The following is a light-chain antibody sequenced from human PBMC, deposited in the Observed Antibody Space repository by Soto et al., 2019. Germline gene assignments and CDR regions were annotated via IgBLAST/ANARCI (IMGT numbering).Light chain of an antibody. Sequence: VVLTHSPLSLPVTLGQPASISCRSNQILVYSDGIAYFSWFQQRPGRSPRRLIYKVSNRDSGVPARFSGSGSGTDFALKISRVEADDVGVYYCMQATHWPITFGQGTRLEIK. CDR2: KVS. J-gene: IGKJ5*01. CDR3: MQATHWPIT. CDR1: QILVYSDGIAY. V-gene: IGKV2-30*01.